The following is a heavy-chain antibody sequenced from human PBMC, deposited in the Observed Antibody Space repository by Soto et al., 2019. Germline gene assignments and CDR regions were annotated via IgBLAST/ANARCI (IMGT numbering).Heavy chain of an antibody. CDR1: GYSISSGYY. Sequence: SETLSLTCTVSGYSISSGYYWGWIRQPPGKGLEWIGSIYHSGSTYYNPSLKSRVTISVDTSKNQFSLKLSSVTAADTAVYYCARGETPFLSVVYYFDYWGQGTLVTVSS. V-gene: IGHV4-38-2*02. D-gene: IGHD2-15*01. CDR3: ARGETPFLSVVYYFDY. CDR2: IYHSGST. J-gene: IGHJ4*02.